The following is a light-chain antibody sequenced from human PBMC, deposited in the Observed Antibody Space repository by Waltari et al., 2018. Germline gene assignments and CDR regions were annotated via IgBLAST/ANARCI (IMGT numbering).Light chain of an antibody. CDR1: SGHSSNV. CDR2: VNRDGSH. Sequence: QLVLTQSPSASASLGASVKPTCTLSSGHSSNVIAWLQQQPEKGPRYLMKVNRDGSHSKGDEIPDRFSGSSSGAERYLTISSLQSEDEADYYCQTGGHGTWVFGGGTKLTVL. V-gene: IGLV4-69*01. CDR3: QTGGHGTWV. J-gene: IGLJ3*02.